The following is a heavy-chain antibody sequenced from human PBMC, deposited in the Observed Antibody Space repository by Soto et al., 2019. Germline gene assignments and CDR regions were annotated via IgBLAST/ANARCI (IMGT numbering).Heavy chain of an antibody. J-gene: IGHJ4*02. CDR3: ARQIYDSDTGPNFKYYFDS. Sequence: GESLRISCEVSGYSFAGYWITWVLQKPGKGLEWMGRIDPSDSQTYYSPSFRGHVTISVTKSITTVFLQWSSLRASDTAMYYCARQIYDSDTGPNFKYYFDSWGQGTTVTVSS. CDR2: IDPSDSQT. V-gene: IGHV5-10-1*01. CDR1: GYSFAGYW. D-gene: IGHD3-22*01.